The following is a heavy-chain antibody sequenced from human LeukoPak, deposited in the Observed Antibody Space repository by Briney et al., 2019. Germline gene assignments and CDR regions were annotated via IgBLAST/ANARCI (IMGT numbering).Heavy chain of an antibody. D-gene: IGHD3-10*01. CDR3: ARDREYWFDP. Sequence: GRSLRLSCAASGFTFRSYGMHWVRQAPGKGLEWVAVISYDGSNKYYADSVKGRFTISRDNSKNTLYLQMNSLRAEDTAVYYCARDREYWFDPWGQGTLTTVSS. V-gene: IGHV3-30*03. J-gene: IGHJ5*02. CDR2: ISYDGSNK. CDR1: GFTFRSYG.